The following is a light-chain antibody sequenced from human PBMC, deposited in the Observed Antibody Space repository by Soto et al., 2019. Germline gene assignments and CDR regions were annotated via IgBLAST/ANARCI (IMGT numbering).Light chain of an antibody. CDR3: SSYTSSIPDLV. CDR2: DVS. Sequence: QSALTQPASVSGSPGQSITISCTGTSSDVGGYNYVSWYQQDPGKAPKLMIYDVSNRPSGVSNRFSGSKSGDTASLTISGLQAEDDADYYCSSYTSSIPDLVFGGGTNLTVL. CDR1: SSDVGGYNY. J-gene: IGLJ2*01. V-gene: IGLV2-14*01.